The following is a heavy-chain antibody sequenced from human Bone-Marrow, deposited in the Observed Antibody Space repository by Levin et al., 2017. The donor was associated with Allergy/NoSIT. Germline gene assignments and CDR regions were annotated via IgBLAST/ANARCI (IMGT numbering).Heavy chain of an antibody. CDR3: VGSQGRNGWSYYYYGMDV. V-gene: IGHV3-21*04. CDR2: LSGRSDYT. D-gene: IGHD2-2*03. J-gene: IGHJ6*02. Sequence: GGSLRLSCTASGFTFNIYDMSWVRQAPRRGLEWVSSLSGRSDYTYYADSVKGRFTISRDNSKNSLYLQMKNLRADDTAVDYCVGSQGRNGWSYYYYGMDVWGRGTTVTVSS. CDR1: GFTFNIYD.